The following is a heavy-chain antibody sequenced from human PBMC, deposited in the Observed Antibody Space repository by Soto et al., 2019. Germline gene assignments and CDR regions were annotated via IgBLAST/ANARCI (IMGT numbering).Heavy chain of an antibody. CDR2: INPGGGST. J-gene: IGHJ4*02. CDR3: ARESMATSPFDY. Sequence: SXKVSCKASGYTXTSYYMHLVRQAPGQGLEWMGIINPGGGSTTYAQKFQGRVTMTRDTYTSTVCMEMRSLRSEDTAVYYCARESMATSPFDYWGQGTLGTVS. CDR1: GYTXTSYY. D-gene: IGHD5-18*01. V-gene: IGHV1-46*01.